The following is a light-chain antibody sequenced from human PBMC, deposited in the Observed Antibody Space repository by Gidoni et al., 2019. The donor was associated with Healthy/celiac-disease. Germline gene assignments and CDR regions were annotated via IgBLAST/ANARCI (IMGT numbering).Light chain of an antibody. Sequence: EIVMTQSPATLSVSPGERATLSCRASQSVSSNLAWYQQKPGQAPRLLIYGASTRATGIPSRFSGSWSGKEFTINISSLEYEDFAVYYCQQYNNWLWTFGQGTKVEIK. CDR1: QSVSSN. CDR3: QQYNNWLWT. J-gene: IGKJ1*01. V-gene: IGKV3-15*01. CDR2: GAS.